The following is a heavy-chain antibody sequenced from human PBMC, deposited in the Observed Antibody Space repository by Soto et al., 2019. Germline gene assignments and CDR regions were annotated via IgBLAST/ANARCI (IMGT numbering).Heavy chain of an antibody. CDR3: ARVSGIYYYGMDV. Sequence: SETLSLTCTVSGGSISRYYWNWIRQPPGKGLEWIGYIYYSGSTNYNPSLKSRVTISVDTSKNQFSLKLSSVTAADTAVYYCARVSGIYYYGMDVWGQGTTVTVSS. CDR2: IYYSGST. V-gene: IGHV4-59*12. D-gene: IGHD3-10*01. J-gene: IGHJ6*02. CDR1: GGSISRYY.